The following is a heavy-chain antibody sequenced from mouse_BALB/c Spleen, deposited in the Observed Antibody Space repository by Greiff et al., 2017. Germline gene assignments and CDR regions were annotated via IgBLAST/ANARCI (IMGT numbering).Heavy chain of an antibody. D-gene: IGHD2-3*01. J-gene: IGHJ3*01. CDR3: VRHDGQFAY. CDR1: GFTFNTYA. V-gene: IGHV10-1*02. CDR2: IRSKSNNYAT. Sequence: EVQLVESGGGLVQPKGSLKLSCAASGFTFNTYAMNWVRQAPGKGLEWVARIRSKSNNYATYYADSVKDRFTISRDDSQSMLYLQMNNLKTEDTAMYYCVRHDGQFAYWGQGTLVTVSA.